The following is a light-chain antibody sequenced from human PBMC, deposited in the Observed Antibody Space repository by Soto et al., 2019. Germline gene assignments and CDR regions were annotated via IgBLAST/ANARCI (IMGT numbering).Light chain of an antibody. Sequence: DVQMTQSPSSLSASVGDRVTITCRASQSVINYLSWYQQKPGRAPNLLIYAASYLQRGVPSRFSASGSGTEFTLTINNLQPEDFATYFCQQSSFTPRTFGQGTKV. V-gene: IGKV1-39*01. CDR1: QSVINY. J-gene: IGKJ1*01. CDR2: AAS. CDR3: QQSSFTPRT.